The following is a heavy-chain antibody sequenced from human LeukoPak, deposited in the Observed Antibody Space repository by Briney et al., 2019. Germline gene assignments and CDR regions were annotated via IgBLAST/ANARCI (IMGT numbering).Heavy chain of an antibody. CDR2: INPNSGGT. J-gene: IGHJ6*03. Sequence: ASVKVSCKASGYTFTGYYMHWVRQAPGQGPEWMGRINPNSGGTNYAQKFQSRVTMTRDTSISTAYMELSRLRSDDTAVYYCASTCTGPYYYYYYMDVWGKGTTVTVSS. V-gene: IGHV1-2*06. D-gene: IGHD3-10*01. CDR1: GYTFTGYY. CDR3: ASTCTGPYYYYYYMDV.